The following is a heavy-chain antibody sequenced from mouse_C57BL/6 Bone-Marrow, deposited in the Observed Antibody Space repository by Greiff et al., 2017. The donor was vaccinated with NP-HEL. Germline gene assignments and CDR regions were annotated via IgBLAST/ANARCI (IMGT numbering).Heavy chain of an antibody. CDR2: INYDGSST. CDR3: ARGPYSNYWYFDV. CDR1: GFTFSDYY. Sequence: EVKVVESEGGLVQPGSSMKLSCTASGFTFSDYYMAWVRQVPEKGLEWVANINYDGSSTYYLDSLKSRFIISRDNAKNILYLQMSSLKSEDTATYYCARGPYSNYWYFDVWGTGTTVTVSS. J-gene: IGHJ1*03. V-gene: IGHV5-16*01. D-gene: IGHD2-5*01.